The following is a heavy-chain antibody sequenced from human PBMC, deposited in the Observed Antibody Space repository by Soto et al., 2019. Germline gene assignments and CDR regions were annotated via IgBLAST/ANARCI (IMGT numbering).Heavy chain of an antibody. V-gene: IGHV4-4*07. J-gene: IGHJ6*02. CDR1: GGSISSYY. CDR2: IYTSGST. CDR3: ARDRAYCGGYCNSRYYSYGMDV. Sequence: SETLSLTCTVSGGSISSYYWSWIRQPAGKGLEWIGRIYTSGSTNYNPSLKSRVTMSVDTSKNQFSLKLSSVTAADTAVYYCARDRAYCGGYCNSRYYSYGMDVWGQGTTVTVSS. D-gene: IGHD2-21*01.